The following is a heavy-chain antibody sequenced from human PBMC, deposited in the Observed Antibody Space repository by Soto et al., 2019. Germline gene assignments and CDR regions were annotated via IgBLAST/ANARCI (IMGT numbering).Heavy chain of an antibody. Sequence: ASVKVSCKASGYTFTSYDINWVRQATGQGLEWMGWMNPNSGNTGYAQKFQGRVTMTRNTSISTAYMELSSLRSEDTAVYCCARAIPHMYYYYYYMDVWGKGTTVTVSS. J-gene: IGHJ6*03. CDR3: ARAIPHMYYYYYYMDV. CDR2: MNPNSGNT. CDR1: GYTFTSYD. V-gene: IGHV1-8*01.